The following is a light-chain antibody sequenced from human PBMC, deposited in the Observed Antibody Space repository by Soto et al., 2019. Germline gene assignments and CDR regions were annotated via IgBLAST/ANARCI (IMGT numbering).Light chain of an antibody. CDR2: LAS. J-gene: IGKJ1*01. CDR3: MQALKIQWR. V-gene: IGKV2-28*01. CDR1: ESLQQGTGYNY. Sequence: EIVMTQSPLSLSVTPGESASISCRSSESLQQGTGYNYVDWRLQRPGQSPQLLIYLASIRASGVPDRFSGSGSCTNFTLKISRVEAEDVGVYYCMQALKIQWRCGQGPKVEIK.